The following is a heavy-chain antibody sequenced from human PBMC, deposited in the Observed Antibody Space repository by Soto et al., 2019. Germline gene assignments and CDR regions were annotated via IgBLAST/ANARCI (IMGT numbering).Heavy chain of an antibody. CDR2: IYADGNT. CDR1: GITVSTNY. V-gene: IGHV3-66*01. CDR3: ARAALLRFGELLY. D-gene: IGHD3-10*01. Sequence: GGSLRLSCAASGITVSTNYMTWVRQAPGKGLEWVSVIYADGNTYYADSVKGRFTISRDNSKNTLYLQMNSLRAEDTAVYYCARAALLRFGELLYWGQGTLVTVSS. J-gene: IGHJ4*02.